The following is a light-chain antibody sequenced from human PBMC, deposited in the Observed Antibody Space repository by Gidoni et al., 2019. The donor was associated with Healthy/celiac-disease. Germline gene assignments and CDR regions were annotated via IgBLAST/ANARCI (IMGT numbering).Light chain of an antibody. CDR1: QSVSSY. V-gene: IGKV3-11*01. CDR3: QQRSNWPHT. Sequence: EIVLTQSPATLSLSPGERATLSCSASQSVSSYLAWYQQKPSQAPRLLIYDASNRATGIPARFSGSGSGTDFTLTISSLEPEDFAVYYCQQRSNWPHTFGGGTKVEIK. CDR2: DAS. J-gene: IGKJ4*01.